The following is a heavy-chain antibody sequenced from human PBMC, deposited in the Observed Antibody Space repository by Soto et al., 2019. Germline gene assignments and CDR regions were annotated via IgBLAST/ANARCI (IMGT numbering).Heavy chain of an antibody. Sequence: SETLSLTCAVYGGSFSGYYWSWIRQPPGKGLEWIGEINHSGSTNYNPSLKSRVTISVDTSKNQFSLKLSSVTAADTAVYYCARGGNWNDVGLSDWGQGTLVTVS. V-gene: IGHV4-34*01. CDR2: INHSGST. CDR3: ARGGNWNDVGLSD. J-gene: IGHJ4*02. CDR1: GGSFSGYY. D-gene: IGHD1-1*01.